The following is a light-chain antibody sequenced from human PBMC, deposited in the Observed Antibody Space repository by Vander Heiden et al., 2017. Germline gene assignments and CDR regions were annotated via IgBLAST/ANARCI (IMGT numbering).Light chain of an antibody. Sequence: SSELTQPPSVSVSPGQTASITCSGDTLGDKYACWYQQKPGQSPVLVIYQDSKRPSGITERFSGSNSANTATLTISGTQAVDEAYYYCQAWDSSSWVFGGGTKLTVL. CDR3: QAWDSSSWV. J-gene: IGLJ3*02. V-gene: IGLV3-1*01. CDR2: QDS. CDR1: TLGDKY.